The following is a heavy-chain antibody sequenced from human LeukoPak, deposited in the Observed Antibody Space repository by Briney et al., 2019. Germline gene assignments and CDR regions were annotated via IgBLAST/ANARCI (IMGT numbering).Heavy chain of an antibody. D-gene: IGHD1-26*01. CDR2: IYYSGSP. J-gene: IGHJ4*02. V-gene: IGHV4-59*01. Sequence: PSETLSLTCTVSGGSISSYHWSWIRQPPGKGLEWSGCIYYSGSPNYNLSLKSRVTISVDTSKNQFSLKLSSVTAADTAVYYCARTERDYFDYWGQGTLVTVSS. CDR1: GGSISSYH. CDR3: ARTERDYFDY.